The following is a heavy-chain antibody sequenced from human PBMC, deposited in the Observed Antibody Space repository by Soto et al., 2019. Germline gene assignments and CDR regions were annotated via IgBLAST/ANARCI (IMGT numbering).Heavy chain of an antibody. J-gene: IGHJ4*02. Sequence: QVQLVQSGAEVKKPGSSVKVSCKASGGTFSSYAISWVRQAPGQGLEWMGGIIPISGTANYAQKFQGRGTITECNSTSTAYMELSSLRSEDTAVYSGSRLGVRGVHFDYWGQGTLVTVSS. V-gene: IGHV1-69*06. CDR3: SRLGVRGVHFDY. CDR2: IIPISGTA. CDR1: GGTFSSYA. D-gene: IGHD3-10*01.